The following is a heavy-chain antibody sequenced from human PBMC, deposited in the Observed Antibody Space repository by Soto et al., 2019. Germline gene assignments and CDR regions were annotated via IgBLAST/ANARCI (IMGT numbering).Heavy chain of an antibody. V-gene: IGHV4-34*01. CDR2: INHSGST. Sequence: PSETLSLTCAVYGGSFSGYYWSWIRQPPGKGLEWIGEINHSGSTNYNPSLKSRVTISVDTSKNQFSLKLSSVTAADTAVYYCARARTRPREYSYGHAYWGQGTLVTVSS. D-gene: IGHD5-18*01. CDR3: ARARTRPREYSYGHAY. J-gene: IGHJ4*02. CDR1: GGSFSGYY.